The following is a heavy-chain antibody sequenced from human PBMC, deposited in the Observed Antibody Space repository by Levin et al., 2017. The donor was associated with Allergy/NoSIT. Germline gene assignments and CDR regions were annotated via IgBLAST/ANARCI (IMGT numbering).Heavy chain of an antibody. Sequence: PSETLSLTCTVSGGSVSSNDFYWNWVRQSPGKDLEWIGFISYSGSTYYNPSLKSRVTISLDTSKNQFSLKLSSVTAADTAVYYCARGGFCTSANCFRGPWFDPWGRGTLVTVSS. CDR1: GGSVSSNDFY. V-gene: IGHV4-30-4*01. CDR3: ARGGFCTSANCFRGPWFDP. CDR2: ISYSGST. D-gene: IGHD2-2*01. J-gene: IGHJ5*02.